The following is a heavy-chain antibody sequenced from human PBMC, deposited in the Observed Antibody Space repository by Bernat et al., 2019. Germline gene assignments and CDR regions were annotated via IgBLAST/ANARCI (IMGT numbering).Heavy chain of an antibody. V-gene: IGHV3-33*01. Sequence: QVQLVESGGGVVQPGRSLRLSCAASGFTFSSYGMHWVRQAPGKGLEWVAVIWYDGSNKYYADSVKGRFPISRDNSKNTLYLQMNSLRAEDTAVYYCARHVHPTFGIVVVPYYYGMDVWGQGTTVTVSS. CDR3: ARHVHPTFGIVVVPYYYGMDV. CDR1: GFTFSSYG. D-gene: IGHD2-2*01. J-gene: IGHJ6*02. CDR2: IWYDGSNK.